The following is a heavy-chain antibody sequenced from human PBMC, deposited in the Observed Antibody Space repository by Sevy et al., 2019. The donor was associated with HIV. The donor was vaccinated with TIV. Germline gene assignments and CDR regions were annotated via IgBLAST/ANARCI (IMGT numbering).Heavy chain of an antibody. Sequence: SETLSLTCTVSGGSISSYYWSWIRQPPGKGLEWIGYIYYSGSTNYNPSLKSRVTISVDTSKNQFSLKLSSVTAADTAVYYCARDRGHYYESSGYYYQYYYYGMDVWGQGTTVTVSS. D-gene: IGHD3-22*01. CDR1: GGSISSYY. CDR3: ARDRGHYYESSGYYYQYYYYGMDV. V-gene: IGHV4-59*13. CDR2: IYYSGST. J-gene: IGHJ6*02.